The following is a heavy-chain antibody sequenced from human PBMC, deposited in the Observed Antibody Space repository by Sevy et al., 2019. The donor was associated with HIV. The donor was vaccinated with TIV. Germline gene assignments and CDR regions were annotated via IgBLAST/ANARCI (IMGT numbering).Heavy chain of an antibody. J-gene: IGHJ4*02. CDR1: GFTFSNYA. D-gene: IGHD6-19*01. Sequence: GGSLRLSCAASGFTFSNYAMSWVRQAPGKGLEWVSAISSSGGSTYYADSVKGRFTSSRDNSKNTLYLQMNSLRAEDTALYYCVRTVAADYWGQGTLVTVSS. V-gene: IGHV3-23*01. CDR3: VRTVAADY. CDR2: ISSSGGST.